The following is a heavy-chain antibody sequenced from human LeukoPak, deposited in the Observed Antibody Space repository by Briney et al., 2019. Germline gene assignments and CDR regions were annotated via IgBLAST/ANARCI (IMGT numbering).Heavy chain of an antibody. CDR2: IYYSGST. J-gene: IGHJ3*02. V-gene: IGHV4-59*01. Sequence: SETLSLTCTVSGGSISSYYWSWIRQPPGKGLEWIGYIYYSGSTNYNPSLKSRVTISVDTSKNQFSLKLSSVTAADTAVYYCARVGGLSAFDIWGQGTMVTVSS. CDR1: GGSISSYY. CDR3: ARVGGLSAFDI. D-gene: IGHD3/OR15-3a*01.